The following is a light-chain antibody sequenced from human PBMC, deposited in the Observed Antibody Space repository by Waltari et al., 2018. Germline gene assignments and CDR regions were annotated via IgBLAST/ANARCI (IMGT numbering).Light chain of an antibody. Sequence: IVLTQSPATLSLSPGERATLSCRASQNINNYLAWYQQKPGQGPRLLIFDASNRATGVPARFSGSGSGTDFTLTISSLEPEDLAVYYCQQRSNWPPLTFGGGTKVEIK. J-gene: IGKJ4*01. CDR1: QNINNY. CDR3: QQRSNWPPLT. V-gene: IGKV3-11*01. CDR2: DAS.